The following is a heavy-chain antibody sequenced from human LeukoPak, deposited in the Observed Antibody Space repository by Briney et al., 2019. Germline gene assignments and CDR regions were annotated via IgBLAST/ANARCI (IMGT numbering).Heavy chain of an antibody. Sequence: SETLSLTCTVSGGSIDSHYWSWNRQSAGKGLEWIGRFLTGGSTYYNPSLESRVTMSVDTSKNQFSLKLRSVTAADTAVYFCARGSGVAVGMDVWGQGTTVIVSS. CDR1: GGSIDSHY. CDR2: FLTGGST. J-gene: IGHJ6*02. CDR3: ARGSGVAVGMDV. V-gene: IGHV4-4*07. D-gene: IGHD6-19*01.